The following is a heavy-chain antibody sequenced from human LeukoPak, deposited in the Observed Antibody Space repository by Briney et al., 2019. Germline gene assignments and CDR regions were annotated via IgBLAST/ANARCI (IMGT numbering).Heavy chain of an antibody. J-gene: IGHJ6*02. CDR1: GFALSSYE. D-gene: IGHD2-15*01. V-gene: IGHV3-48*03. CDR3: AREGGDV. CDR2: ISSGSSPI. Sequence: GGSLRLSCAASGFALSSYEVNWVRQARGKGLEWVSYISSGSSPIYYSDSVKGRFTISRDNAKNSVYLQMDSLRAEDTAVYYCAREGGDVWGQGTTVTVSS.